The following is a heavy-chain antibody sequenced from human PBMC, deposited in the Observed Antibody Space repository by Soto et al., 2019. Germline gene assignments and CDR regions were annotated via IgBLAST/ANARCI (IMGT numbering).Heavy chain of an antibody. V-gene: IGHV1-69*13. CDR2: IIPIFGTA. CDR1: GGTFSSYA. CDR3: ARAHIVVVTAIHDCYYGMDV. D-gene: IGHD2-21*02. J-gene: IGHJ6*02. Sequence: SVKVSCKASGGTFSSYAISWVRQAPGQGLEWMGGIIPIFGTANYAQKFQGRVTITADESTSTAYMELSSLRSEDTAVYYCARAHIVVVTAIHDCYYGMDVCGQRTTVTVSS.